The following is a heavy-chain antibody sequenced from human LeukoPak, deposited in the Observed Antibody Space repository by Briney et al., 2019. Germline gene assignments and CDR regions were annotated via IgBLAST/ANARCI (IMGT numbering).Heavy chain of an antibody. V-gene: IGHV1-69*02. Sequence: ASVKVSCKASGGTFSSYTISWVRQAPGQGLEWMGRIIPFLGIANYAQKFQGRVTITADKSTSTAYMELSSLRSEDTAVYYCAYCTNGVCYRGGVYGMDVWGQGTTVTVSS. J-gene: IGHJ6*02. CDR1: GGTFSSYT. CDR3: AYCTNGVCYRGGVYGMDV. D-gene: IGHD2-8*01. CDR2: IIPFLGIA.